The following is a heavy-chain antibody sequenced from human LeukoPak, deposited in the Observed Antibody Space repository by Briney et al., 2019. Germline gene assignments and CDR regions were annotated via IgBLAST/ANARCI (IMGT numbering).Heavy chain of an antibody. CDR2: IYTTGST. CDR1: GGSVSSGTYY. CDR3: ARVTTGGYYNC. D-gene: IGHD3-22*01. Sequence: SQTLSLTCTVSGGSVSSGTYYWTWIRQPAGKGLEWIGRIYTTGSTNYNPSLKSRVTMSTDTTKNQFSLKLSSVTAADTAVYYCARVTTGGYYNCWGQGTLVTASS. J-gene: IGHJ4*02. V-gene: IGHV4-61*02.